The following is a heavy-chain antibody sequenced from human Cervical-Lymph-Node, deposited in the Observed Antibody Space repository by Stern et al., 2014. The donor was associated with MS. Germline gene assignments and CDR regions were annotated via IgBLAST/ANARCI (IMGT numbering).Heavy chain of an antibody. CDR1: GYSFTIYY. CDR2: IYPYDSDT. Sequence: EVPLEESGAAVKKPGESLKISCKLSGYSFTIYYIAWVRQMPGQGLEWMGIIYPYDSDTTYSPSFQGQVTIPADKSITTAYLQWSSLRASDTAMYYCARHVQGFDYWGQGTLVTVSS. J-gene: IGHJ4*02. CDR3: ARHVQGFDY. V-gene: IGHV5-51*01.